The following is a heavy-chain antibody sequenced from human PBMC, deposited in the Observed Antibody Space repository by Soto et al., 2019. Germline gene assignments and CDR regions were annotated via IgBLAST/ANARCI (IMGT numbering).Heavy chain of an antibody. Sequence: RRLSCAASGFTFSSYSMNWVRQAPGKGLEWVSSISSSSSYIYYADSVKGRFTISRDNAKNSLYLQMNSLRAEDTAVYYCARDRSSYGAEQDGMDVWGQGTTVTVSS. D-gene: IGHD5-18*01. J-gene: IGHJ6*02. V-gene: IGHV3-21*01. CDR1: GFTFSSYS. CDR3: ARDRSSYGAEQDGMDV. CDR2: ISSSSSYI.